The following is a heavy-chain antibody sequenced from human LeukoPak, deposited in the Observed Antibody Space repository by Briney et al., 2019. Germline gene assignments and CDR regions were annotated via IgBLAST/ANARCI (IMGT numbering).Heavy chain of an antibody. Sequence: GRSLRLSCAASGFTFSSYGMHRVRQAPGKGLEWVAVIWYDGSNKYYADSVKGRFTISRDNSKNTLYLQMNSLRAEDTAVYYCARDVLWFGEYYYYYGMDVWGQGTTVTVSS. CDR3: ARDVLWFGEYYYYYGMDV. J-gene: IGHJ6*02. V-gene: IGHV3-33*01. CDR1: GFTFSSYG. D-gene: IGHD3-10*01. CDR2: IWYDGSNK.